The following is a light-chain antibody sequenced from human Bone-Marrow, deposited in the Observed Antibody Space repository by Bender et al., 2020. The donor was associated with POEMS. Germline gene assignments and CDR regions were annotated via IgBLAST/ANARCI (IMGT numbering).Light chain of an antibody. CDR1: SGDIGGYGL. Sequence: QSALTQPASVSGSPGQSITISCIATSGDIGGYGLVSWYQHSPGKAPKLLIYEVNKRPSGISYRFSGSKSGDTASLTISGLQADDEADYYCCSYAGSSTFIFGGGTKLTVL. V-gene: IGLV2-23*02. CDR3: CSYAGSSTFI. CDR2: EVN. J-gene: IGLJ2*01.